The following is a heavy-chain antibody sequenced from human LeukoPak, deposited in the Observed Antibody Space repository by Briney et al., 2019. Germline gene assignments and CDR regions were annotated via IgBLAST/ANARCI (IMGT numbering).Heavy chain of an antibody. CDR2: IKSKTDGGTT. CDR3: TTDYYDRDY. CDR1: GFTFSNAW. V-gene: IGHV3-15*01. D-gene: IGHD3-22*01. J-gene: IGHJ4*02. Sequence: PGGSLRLSCAASGFTFSNAWMSWVRQAPGKGLEWVGRIKSKTDGGTTDYAGPVKGRFTTSREDSKNTLYQQMDSLKTADTDVYYCTTDYYDRDYWGQGTLVTVSS.